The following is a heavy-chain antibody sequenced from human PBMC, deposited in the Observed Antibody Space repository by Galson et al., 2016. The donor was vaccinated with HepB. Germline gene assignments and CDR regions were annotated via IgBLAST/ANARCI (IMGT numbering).Heavy chain of an antibody. CDR1: GFSFDDYA. J-gene: IGHJ4*02. CDR3: VKDIKGWLQGFAS. D-gene: IGHD5-24*01. Sequence: SLRLSCAASGFSFDDYAMHWVRQAPGKGLEWVSGINWNSGSIGYADSVKGRLTISRDNAKNSLYLQMNSLRVEDTALYYCVKDIKGWLQGFASWGQGTLVTVSS. V-gene: IGHV3-9*01. CDR2: INWNSGSI.